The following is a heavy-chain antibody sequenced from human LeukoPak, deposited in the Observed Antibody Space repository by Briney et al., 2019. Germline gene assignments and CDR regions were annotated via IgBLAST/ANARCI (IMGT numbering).Heavy chain of an antibody. CDR1: GDSVSSKTAA. V-gene: IGHV6-1*01. CDR2: TYYRSKWYD. Sequence: SQTLSLTCAISGDSVSSKTAAWTWIRQSPSRGLEWLGRTYYRSKWYDDYAVSVRSRITINPDTSKNQFSLQLNSVTPEDTAVYYCARGEVAGSDGFDPWGQGTLVTVSS. CDR3: ARGEVAGSDGFDP. J-gene: IGHJ5*02. D-gene: IGHD6-19*01.